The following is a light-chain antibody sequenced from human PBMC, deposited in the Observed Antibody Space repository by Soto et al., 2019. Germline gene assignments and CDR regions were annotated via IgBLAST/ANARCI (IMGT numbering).Light chain of an antibody. CDR3: QQYDNLPYT. J-gene: IGKJ2*01. CDR1: QDIRKF. Sequence: DIEMTQSPSSLSASVGDRVTITCQASQDIRKFLNWFQQRPGAAPKLLIYAASNLETGVPSRFSAGGSGTHFTFTITSLQPEDTGTYFCQQYDNLPYTFAQGTKVEI. V-gene: IGKV1-33*01. CDR2: AAS.